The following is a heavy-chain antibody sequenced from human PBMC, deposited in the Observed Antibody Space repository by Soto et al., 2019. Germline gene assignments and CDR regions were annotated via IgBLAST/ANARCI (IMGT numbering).Heavy chain of an antibody. CDR1: GGSISSSRYY. CDR2: IYYSGST. V-gene: IGHV4-39*01. J-gene: IGHJ4*02. D-gene: IGHD6-6*01. CDR3: ARPLYSSSPSIDY. Sequence: SETLSLTCAVSGGSISSSRYYWGWIRQPPGKGLEWIGSIYYSGSTYYNPSLKSRVTISVDTSKNQFSLKLNSVTAADPAVYYCARPLYSSSPSIDYWGQGTLVTVSS.